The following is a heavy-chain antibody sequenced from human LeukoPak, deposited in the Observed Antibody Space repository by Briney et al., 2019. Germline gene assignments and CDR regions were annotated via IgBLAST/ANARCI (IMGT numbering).Heavy chain of an antibody. CDR2: INHSGST. D-gene: IGHD3-22*01. J-gene: IGHJ4*02. Sequence: SETLSLICAVYGGSFSGYYWSWIRQPPGKGLEWIGEINHSGSTNYNPSLKSRVTISVDTSKNQFSLKLSSVTAADTAVYYCARGASTYYYDSSGYFKDYWGQGTLVTVSS. V-gene: IGHV4-34*01. CDR3: ARGASTYYYDSSGYFKDY. CDR1: GGSFSGYY.